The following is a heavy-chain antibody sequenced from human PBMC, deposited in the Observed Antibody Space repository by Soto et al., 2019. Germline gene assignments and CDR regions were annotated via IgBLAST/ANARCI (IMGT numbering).Heavy chain of an antibody. CDR3: AKGRYYDTSGPSYGMDV. D-gene: IGHD3-22*01. Sequence: QVQLVESGGGVVQPGRSLRLSCAASGFTFSTYGMYWVRQAPGKGLEWVAVISYDVSNKYYADSMKGRFTISRDNSKNMLYLQMNSLTTEDTAVYYCAKGRYYDTSGPSYGMDVWGPGTTVTVS. V-gene: IGHV3-30*18. CDR1: GFTFSTYG. CDR2: ISYDVSNK. J-gene: IGHJ6*02.